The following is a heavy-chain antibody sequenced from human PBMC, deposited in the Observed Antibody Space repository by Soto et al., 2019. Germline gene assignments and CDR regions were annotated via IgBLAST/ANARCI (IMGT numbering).Heavy chain of an antibody. J-gene: IGHJ6*02. CDR2: IGAARDP. D-gene: IGHD2-2*02. V-gene: IGHV3-13*05. CDR1: GFTFINFD. Sequence: GGSLRLSCAASGFTFINFDMHWVRQVPGKGLEWVSAIGAARDPYYLGCVKGRFTISRENAKNSVYLQMNDLRAGDSAVYYCARAYTGRLPRRADYYYAMDVWGQGTTVTVSS. CDR3: ARAYTGRLPRRADYYYAMDV.